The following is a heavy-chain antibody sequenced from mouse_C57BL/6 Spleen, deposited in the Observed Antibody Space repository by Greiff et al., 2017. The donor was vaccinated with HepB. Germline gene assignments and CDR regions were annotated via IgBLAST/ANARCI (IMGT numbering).Heavy chain of an antibody. V-gene: IGHV1-50*01. D-gene: IGHD1-1*01. J-gene: IGHJ1*03. CDR1: GYTFTSYW. CDR2: IDPSDSYT. Sequence: QVQLQQPGAELVKPGASVKLSCKASGYTFTSYWMQWVKQRPGQGLEWIGEIDPSDSYTNYNQKFKGKATLTVDTSSSTAYMQLSSLTSEDSAVYYCARRDYYGSRNYFDVWGTGTTVTVSS. CDR3: ARRDYYGSRNYFDV.